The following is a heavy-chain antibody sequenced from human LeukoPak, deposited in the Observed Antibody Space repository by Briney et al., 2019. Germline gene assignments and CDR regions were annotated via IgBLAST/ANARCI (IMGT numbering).Heavy chain of an antibody. D-gene: IGHD6-25*01. CDR2: IYTSGST. CDR3: ARDISAAYYYYMDV. CDR1: GGSISSYY. J-gene: IGHJ6*03. V-gene: IGHV4-4*07. Sequence: PSETLSLTCTVSGGSISSYYWSWIRQPAGKGLEWTGRIYTSGSTNYNPSLKSRVTMSVDTSKNQFSLELSSVTAADTAVYYCARDISAAYYYYMDVWGKGTTVTISS.